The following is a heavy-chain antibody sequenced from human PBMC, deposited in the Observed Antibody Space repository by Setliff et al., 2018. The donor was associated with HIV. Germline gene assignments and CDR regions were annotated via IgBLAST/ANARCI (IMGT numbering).Heavy chain of an antibody. CDR2: IYHTGKT. J-gene: IGHJ4*02. D-gene: IGHD3-10*01. V-gene: IGHV4-59*04. CDR3: ARLSGGMVPNY. Sequence: SETLSLTCTVSGGSISDSHWSWIRQPPGKGLEWIGSIYHTGKTYYNSALKNRLTISVDTSKNQFSLELSSVTAADTAVYYCARLSGGMVPNYWGQGTLVTVSS. CDR1: GGSISDSH.